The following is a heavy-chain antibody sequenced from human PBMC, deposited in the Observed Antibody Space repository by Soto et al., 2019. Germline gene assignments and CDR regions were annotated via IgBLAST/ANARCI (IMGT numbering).Heavy chain of an antibody. V-gene: IGHV1-18*01. CDR2: ICTYSDKT. D-gene: IGHD2-2*01. CDR3: ARDWDCSSTSCRDVFDI. J-gene: IGHJ3*02. CDR1: GDTMTIYV. Sequence: ASLKVSCKSAGDTMTIYVSSWVVRATEGGLEWMGCICTYSDKTNYAQNVQGRVTMTTDTSTSTAYLELRSLRTADTAVYYCARDWDCSSTSCRDVFDIWGQGTMVTVSS.